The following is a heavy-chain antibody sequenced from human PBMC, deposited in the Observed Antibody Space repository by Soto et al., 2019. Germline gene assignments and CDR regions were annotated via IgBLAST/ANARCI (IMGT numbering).Heavy chain of an antibody. CDR3: ARVSLRYFDWLPSGAFDI. V-gene: IGHV1-3*01. Sequence: ASVKVSCKASGYTFTSYAMHWVRQAPGQRLEWMGWINAGNGNTKYSQKFQGRVTITRDTSASTAYMELSSLRSEDTAVYYCARVSLRYFDWLPSGAFDIWGQGTMVTVSS. CDR2: INAGNGNT. CDR1: GYTFTSYA. D-gene: IGHD3-9*01. J-gene: IGHJ3*02.